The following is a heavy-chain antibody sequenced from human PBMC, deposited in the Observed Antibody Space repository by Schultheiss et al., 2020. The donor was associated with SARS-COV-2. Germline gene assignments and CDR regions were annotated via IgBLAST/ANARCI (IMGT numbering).Heavy chain of an antibody. Sequence: SVKVSFKASGGTFSSYAISWVRQAPGQGLEWMGRIIPILGIANYAQKFQGRVTITADKSTSTAYMELSSLRSEDTAVYYCARSLGYSGGWWGAYWGQGTLVTVSS. CDR1: GGTFSSYA. CDR2: IIPILGIA. CDR3: ARSLGYSGGWWGAY. J-gene: IGHJ4*02. V-gene: IGHV1-69*04. D-gene: IGHD6-19*01.